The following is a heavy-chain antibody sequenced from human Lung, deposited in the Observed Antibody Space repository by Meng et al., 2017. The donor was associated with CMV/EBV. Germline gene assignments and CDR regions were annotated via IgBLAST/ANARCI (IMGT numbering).Heavy chain of an antibody. CDR1: GYTXTTYD. V-gene: IGHV1-8*01. CDR2: MNPNSGNT. Sequence: ASXXVSXKASGYTXTTYDINWVRQATGQGLEWMGWMNPNSGNTGYAQKFQGRVTLTRVTSISTAYMELSSLTSDDTAVYYCARTRIEVEPDGRKIKYYNYGMDVWXQGTXVTV. J-gene: IGHJ6*02. CDR3: ARTRIEVEPDGRKIKYYNYGMDV. D-gene: IGHD2-2*01.